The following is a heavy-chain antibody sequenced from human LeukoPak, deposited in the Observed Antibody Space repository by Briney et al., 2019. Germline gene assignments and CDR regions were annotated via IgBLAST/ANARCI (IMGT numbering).Heavy chain of an antibody. D-gene: IGHD2-15*01. CDR2: IKHDGSED. Sequence: GGSLILSCAASGFTFSNYWMTWVRQDPGKGLEGVANIKHDGSEDYYLDSVKGRCDISRDNAKSSMWLQMNSLRAEDTAVYYCARDQTPFYWGRGYLVTVSS. CDR3: ARDQTPFY. J-gene: IGHJ4*02. V-gene: IGHV3-7*01. CDR1: GFTFSNYW.